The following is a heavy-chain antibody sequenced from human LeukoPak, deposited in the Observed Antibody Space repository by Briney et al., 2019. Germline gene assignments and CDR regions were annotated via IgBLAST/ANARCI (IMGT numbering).Heavy chain of an antibody. J-gene: IGHJ5*02. V-gene: IGHV1-18*01. Sequence: GASVKVSCKASGYTFTSYGISWVRQAPGQGLEWMGWISAYNGKTNYAQKLQGRVTMTTGRSTSTVYMELRSLRSEDTAVYYCARVGLYCYFFFYPCSQGTLLTVSS. CDR1: GYTFTSYG. CDR3: ARVGLYCYFFFYP. D-gene: IGHD2-21*02. CDR2: ISAYNGKT.